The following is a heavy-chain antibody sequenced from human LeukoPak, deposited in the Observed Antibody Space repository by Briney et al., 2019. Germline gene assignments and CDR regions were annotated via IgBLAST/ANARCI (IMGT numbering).Heavy chain of an antibody. V-gene: IGHV3-30*18. J-gene: IGHJ4*02. CDR1: GFTFSSCG. D-gene: IGHD3-10*01. CDR2: ISYDGSNE. CDR3: TKEGYYGSGSFPDY. Sequence: PGGSLRLSCAASGFTFSSCGMHWVRQAPGKGLEWAAVISYDGSNEYYVDSVKGRFTISRDNSKNTVYLQMNSLRPEDTAVYYCTKEGYYGSGSFPDYWGQGTLVTVSS.